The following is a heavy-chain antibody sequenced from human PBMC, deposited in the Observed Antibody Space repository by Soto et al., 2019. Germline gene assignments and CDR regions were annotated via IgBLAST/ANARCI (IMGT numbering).Heavy chain of an antibody. Sequence: QVQLVQSGAEVKKPGASVKVSCKASGYTFTSYGISWVRQAPGQGLEWVGWISAYNGNTNYAQKLRGRGTMTTDTSTSTAYRELRSLSSDDTAVYYCARDKKGGGVDIDYWGQGTLVTVSS. CDR1: GYTFTSYG. J-gene: IGHJ4*02. V-gene: IGHV1-18*01. D-gene: IGHD3-16*01. CDR3: ARDKKGGGVDIDY. CDR2: ISAYNGNT.